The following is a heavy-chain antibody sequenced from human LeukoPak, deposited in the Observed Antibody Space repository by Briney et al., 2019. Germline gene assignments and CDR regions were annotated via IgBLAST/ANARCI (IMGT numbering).Heavy chain of an antibody. Sequence: KPSETLSLTCTVSGGSISSSSYYWGWIRQPPGKGLEWIGSIYYSGSTNYNPSLKSRVTISVDKSKNQFSLKLSSVTAADTAMYYCARKDYYDSNGLDYWGQGSLVTVSS. CDR1: GGSISSSSYY. J-gene: IGHJ4*02. CDR2: IYYSGST. D-gene: IGHD3-22*01. V-gene: IGHV4-39*07. CDR3: ARKDYYDSNGLDY.